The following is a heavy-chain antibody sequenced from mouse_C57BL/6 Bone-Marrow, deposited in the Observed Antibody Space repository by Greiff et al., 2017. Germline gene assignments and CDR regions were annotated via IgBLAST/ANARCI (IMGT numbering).Heavy chain of an antibody. CDR2: IYPSDSET. D-gene: IGHD1-1*01. J-gene: IGHJ2*01. V-gene: IGHV1-61*01. CDR3: ARFITTVVAYY. CDR1: GYTFTSYW. Sequence: QVQLQQPGAELVRPGSSVKLSCKASGYTFTSYWMDWVKQRPGQGLEWIGNIYPSDSETHYNQKFKDKATLTVDKSSSTAYMQLSSLTSEDSAVYYCARFITTVVAYYWGQGTTLTVSS.